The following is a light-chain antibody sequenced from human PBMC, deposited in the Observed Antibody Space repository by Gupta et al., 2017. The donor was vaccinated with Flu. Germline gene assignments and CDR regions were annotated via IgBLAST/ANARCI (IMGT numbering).Light chain of an antibody. CDR1: SPNIRAGYD. V-gene: IGLV1-40*01. CDR3: QSEDCSLSGWV. J-gene: IGLJ3*02. CDR2: GNS. Sequence: HSVPPQPPPLSGAPGQRVTISCTWSSPNIRAGYDVHWYQQLPGTAPKLPLYGNSSRNSGVPDRFSGSKSGTSASLAITGLQAEDEADYYCQSEDCSLSGWVFGGGTKLTVL.